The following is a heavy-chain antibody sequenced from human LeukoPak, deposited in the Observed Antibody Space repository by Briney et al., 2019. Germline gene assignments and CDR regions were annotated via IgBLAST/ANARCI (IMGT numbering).Heavy chain of an antibody. Sequence: SETLSLTCTVSGGSISNNNYYWGWIRQPPGKGLEWIGNIYCSGTTYYNPSLKSRVTISVDTSKNQLSLKLNSVTAADTAVYYCARGRWQQLGYFDYWGQGTLVTVSS. V-gene: IGHV4-39*01. D-gene: IGHD6-13*01. J-gene: IGHJ4*02. CDR3: ARGRWQQLGYFDY. CDR2: IYCSGTT. CDR1: GGSISNNNYY.